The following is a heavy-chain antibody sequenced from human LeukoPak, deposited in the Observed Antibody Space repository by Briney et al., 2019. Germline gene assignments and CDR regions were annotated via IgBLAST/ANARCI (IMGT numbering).Heavy chain of an antibody. CDR2: VHLDGRT. CDR3: AREGGFYRPLDY. D-gene: IGHD3-3*01. J-gene: IGHJ4*02. Sequence: TGGSLRLSCAASGFTFSSHWMRWVRQPPGKGLEWIGEVHLDGRTNYNPSLKSRLIMSVDLPENHISLKLTSVTATDTAVYYCAREGGFYRPLDYSGQGTLVTVSS. V-gene: IGHV4-4*02. CDR1: GFTFSSHW.